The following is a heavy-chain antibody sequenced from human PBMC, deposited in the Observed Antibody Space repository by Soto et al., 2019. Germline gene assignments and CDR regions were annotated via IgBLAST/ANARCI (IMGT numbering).Heavy chain of an antibody. CDR3: ARHDDTFDI. CDR2: IYHTGST. V-gene: IGHV4-59*08. CDR1: GGSISRYY. J-gene: IGHJ3*02. Sequence: SETLSLTCTVSGGSISRYYWSWLRQPPGKRLEWFGYIYHTGSTNYNPSLKSRVTISIDTSKNQFSLKLSSVTAADTAVYYCARHDDTFDIWGQGTMVTVSS.